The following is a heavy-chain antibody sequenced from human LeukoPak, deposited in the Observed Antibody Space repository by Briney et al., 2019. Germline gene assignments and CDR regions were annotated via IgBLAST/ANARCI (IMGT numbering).Heavy chain of an antibody. CDR3: VRDFGGLRYFDY. D-gene: IGHD5-12*01. V-gene: IGHV3-66*02. CDR1: GFTVSSYY. J-gene: IGHJ4*02. Sequence: GGSLTLSCAPSGFTVSSYYMSWVRQAPGGGLEWVSVIYSGGSTYYADSVNGRFTISRDNSKNTLYLQMNSLRPGDTAVYYCVRDFGGLRYFDYWGQGTMVTVSS. CDR2: IYSGGST.